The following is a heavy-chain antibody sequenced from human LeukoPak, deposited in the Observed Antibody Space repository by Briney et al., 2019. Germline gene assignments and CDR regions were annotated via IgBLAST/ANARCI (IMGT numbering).Heavy chain of an antibody. CDR1: GYTFTSYD. CDR3: ARGQGTGYSSGWDYYYMDV. Sequence: ASVKVSCKASGYTFTSYDINWVRQATGQGLEWMGWMNPNSGNTGYAQKFQGRVTMTRNTSISTAYMELSSLRSEDTAVYYCARGQGTGYSSGWDYYYMDVWGKGTTVTASS. D-gene: IGHD6-19*01. V-gene: IGHV1-8*01. CDR2: MNPNSGNT. J-gene: IGHJ6*03.